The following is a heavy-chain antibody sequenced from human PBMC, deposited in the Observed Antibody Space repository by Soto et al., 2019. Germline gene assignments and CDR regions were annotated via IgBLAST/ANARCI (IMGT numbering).Heavy chain of an antibody. J-gene: IGHJ6*02. CDR1: GYTFTSYA. Sequence: QVQLVQSGAEVKKPGASVKVSCKASGYTFTSYAMHWVRQAPGQRLEWMGWINAGNGNTKYSQKFQGSVTITRDTSASTAYIELRSLIFEDTSVLYCARVPIVPLLYSGGGMDVWGQGTTVPVSS. V-gene: IGHV1-3*01. CDR3: ARVPIVPLLYSGGGMDV. D-gene: IGHD2-2*02. CDR2: INAGNGNT.